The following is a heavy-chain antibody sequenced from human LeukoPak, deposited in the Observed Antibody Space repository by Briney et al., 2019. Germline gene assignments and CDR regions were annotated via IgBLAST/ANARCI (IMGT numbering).Heavy chain of an antibody. J-gene: IGHJ4*02. V-gene: IGHV3-23*01. Sequence: GSLRLSCAASGFTFSSYAMSWVRQAPGKGLEWVSAISGSGGSTYYADSVKGRFTISRDNSKNTLYLQMNSLRAEDTAVYYCAKTFKVWSYGYYFDYWVQGTLVTVSS. CDR1: GFTFSSYA. D-gene: IGHD5-18*01. CDR3: AKTFKVWSYGYYFDY. CDR2: ISGSGGST.